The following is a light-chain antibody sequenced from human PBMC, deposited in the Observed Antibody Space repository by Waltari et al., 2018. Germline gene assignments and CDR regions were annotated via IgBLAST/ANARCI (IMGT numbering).Light chain of an antibody. CDR1: QSVSDT. Sequence: EIVMTQSPATLSLSPGEPATLSCRASQSVSDTLTWYQQKPGQPPRVLIYGASSRATDIPDRFSGSGSGTDFTLTINSLEPEDVGVYYCLQRSSWPYSFGQGTKVEIK. CDR2: GAS. J-gene: IGKJ2*03. V-gene: IGKV3D-15*01. CDR3: LQRSSWPYS.